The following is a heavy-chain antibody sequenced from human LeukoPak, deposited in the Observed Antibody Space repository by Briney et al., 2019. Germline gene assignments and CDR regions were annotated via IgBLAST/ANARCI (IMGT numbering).Heavy chain of an antibody. J-gene: IGHJ4*02. V-gene: IGHV3-33*01. CDR1: GFTFSSYG. CDR3: ARDPAYDFWSGYYKFYFDY. CDR2: IWYDGSNK. D-gene: IGHD3-3*01. Sequence: HPGGSLRLSCAASGFTFSSYGLHWVRQAPGKGLEWVAVIWYDGSNKYYADSVKGRFTISRDNSKNTLYLQMNSLRAEDTAVYYCARDPAYDFWSGYYKFYFDYWGQGTLVTVSS.